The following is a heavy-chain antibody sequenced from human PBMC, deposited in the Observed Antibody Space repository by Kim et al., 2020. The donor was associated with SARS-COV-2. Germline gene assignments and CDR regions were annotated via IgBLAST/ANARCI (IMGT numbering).Heavy chain of an antibody. CDR3: ATDRGITGTMYAFDI. D-gene: IGHD1-7*01. Sequence: QKFQGRVTMTEDTSTDTAYMELSSLRSEDTAVYYCATDRGITGTMYAFDIWGQGTMVTVSS. J-gene: IGHJ3*02. V-gene: IGHV1-24*01.